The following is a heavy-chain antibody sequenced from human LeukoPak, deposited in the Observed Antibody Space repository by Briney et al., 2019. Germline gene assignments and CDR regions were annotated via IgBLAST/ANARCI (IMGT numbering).Heavy chain of an antibody. J-gene: IGHJ6*02. D-gene: IGHD3-22*01. V-gene: IGHV4-34*01. CDR1: GGSFSGYY. CDR3: ARDGGYDSSGYHLLGLYYYGMDV. Sequence: SETLSLTCAVYGGSFSGYYWSWIRQPQGKRPEWIGEINHSGSTNYNPSLKSRVTISVDTSKNQFSLKLSSVTAADTAVYYCARDGGYDSSGYHLLGLYYYGMDVWGQGTTVTVSS. CDR2: INHSGST.